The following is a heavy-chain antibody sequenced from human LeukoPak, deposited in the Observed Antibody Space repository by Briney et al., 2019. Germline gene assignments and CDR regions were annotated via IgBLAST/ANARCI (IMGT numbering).Heavy chain of an antibody. D-gene: IGHD3-10*01. V-gene: IGHV4-59*08. CDR1: GGSISNYY. CDR2: FYYTGST. J-gene: IGHJ6*02. CDR3: SRLTNYGYHYYYGMDV. Sequence: SETLSLTCTVSGGSISNYYWNLVRQPPGKGLEWIGYFYYTGSTHYNPSLKSRVTISVDTSKNQFSLKLSSVAAADTAVYYCSRLTNYGYHYYYGMDVWGQGTTVTVSS.